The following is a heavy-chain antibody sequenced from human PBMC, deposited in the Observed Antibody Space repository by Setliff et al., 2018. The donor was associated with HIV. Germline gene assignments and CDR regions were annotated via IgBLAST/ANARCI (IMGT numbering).Heavy chain of an antibody. J-gene: IGHJ4*02. V-gene: IGHV4-61*09. CDR1: GGSISSGSYY. CDR3: ARGLYCSGGSCSFDY. Sequence: SETLSLTCTVSGGSISSGSYYWSWIRQPAGKGLEWSGHIYTSGSTNYNPSLKSRVTISVDTSKNQFSLKLSSVTAADTAVYYCARGLYCSGGSCSFDYWGQGTLVTVSS. CDR2: IYTSGST. D-gene: IGHD2-15*01.